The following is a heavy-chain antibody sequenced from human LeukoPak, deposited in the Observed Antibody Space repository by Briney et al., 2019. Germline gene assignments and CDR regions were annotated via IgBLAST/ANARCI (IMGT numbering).Heavy chain of an antibody. J-gene: IGHJ4*02. V-gene: IGHV4-59*01. CDR2: IHYSGAT. D-gene: IGHD6-19*01. CDR1: GGFINDYY. CDR3: ARHSSGWHLDF. Sequence: SETLSLTCSVSGGFINDYYWSWIRQPPGKGLEWMGYIHYSGATNYNPSLKSRVIMYVDTSRNQFSLNLYSVTAADTAMYYCARHSSGWHLDFWGQGTLVTVSS.